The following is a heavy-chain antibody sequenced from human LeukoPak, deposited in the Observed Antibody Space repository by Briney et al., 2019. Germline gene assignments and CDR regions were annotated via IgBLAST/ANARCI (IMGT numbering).Heavy chain of an antibody. CDR2: IYHSGST. D-gene: IGHD1-26*01. J-gene: IGHJ4*02. V-gene: IGHV4-38-2*02. Sequence: SETLSLTCTVSGYSIGSGYYWGWIRQPPGKGLEWIGSIYHSGSTYYNPSLKSRVTISVDTSKNQFSLRLSSVTAADTAVYYCARVWGSGSVGNIEPGIFEYWGQGTLVTVSS. CDR3: ARVWGSGSVGNIEPGIFEY. CDR1: GYSIGSGYY.